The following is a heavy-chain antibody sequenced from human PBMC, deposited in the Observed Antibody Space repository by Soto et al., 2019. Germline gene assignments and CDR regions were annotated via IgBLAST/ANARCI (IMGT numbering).Heavy chain of an antibody. Sequence: EGQLVESGGGLVQPGGSLKLSCAASGFTFGGSAMHWVRQASGKGLEWVGHIRSKTNSYATAYAESVKGRFTIPRDDSMNTAYLQMNSLKTEDTAVYFCTRQTDAVQWLVVPTDYNFDYWGQGTLVTVSS. J-gene: IGHJ4*02. D-gene: IGHD6-19*01. CDR1: GFTFGGSA. CDR3: TRQTDAVQWLVVPTDYNFDY. V-gene: IGHV3-73*02. CDR2: IRSKTNSYAT.